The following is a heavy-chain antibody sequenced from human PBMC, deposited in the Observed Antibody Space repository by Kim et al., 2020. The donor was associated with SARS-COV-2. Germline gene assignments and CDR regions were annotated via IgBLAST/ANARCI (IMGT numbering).Heavy chain of an antibody. J-gene: IGHJ4*02. D-gene: IGHD3-10*01. CDR3: ARGSGSVNY. V-gene: IGHV4-38-2*02. CDR2: IYHSGST. Sequence: SETLSLTCTVSGYSISSGYYWGWIRQPPGKGLEWIGSIYHSGSTYYNPSLKSRVTISVDTSKNQFSLKLSSVTAADTAVYYCARGSGSVNYWGQGTLVTVSS. CDR1: GYSISSGYY.